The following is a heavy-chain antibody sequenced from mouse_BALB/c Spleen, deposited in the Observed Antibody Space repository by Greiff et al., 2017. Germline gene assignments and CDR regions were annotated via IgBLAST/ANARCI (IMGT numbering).Heavy chain of an antibody. V-gene: IGHV1-54*01. CDR3: TRRGGNVFDY. J-gene: IGHJ2*01. D-gene: IGHD2-1*01. CDR2: INPGSGGT. Sequence: QVQLQQSGAELVRPGTSVKVSCKASGYAFTNYLIEWVKQRPGQGLEWIGVINPGSGGTNYNEKFKGKATLTADKSSSTAYMQLSSLTSDDSAVYYCTRRGGNVFDYWGQGTTLTVSS. CDR1: GYAFTNYL.